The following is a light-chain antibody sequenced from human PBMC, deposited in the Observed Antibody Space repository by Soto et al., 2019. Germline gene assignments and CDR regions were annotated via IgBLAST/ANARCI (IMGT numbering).Light chain of an antibody. J-gene: IGLJ1*01. V-gene: IGLV1-44*01. CDR2: TND. CDR1: SSNIGTSS. Sequence: QSLLTQPPSASGTPGQTVTISCSGSSSNIGTSSVHWYKHLPGTAPKPLIYTNDQRPSGVPDRFSGSKSGTTASLAISGLQSEDEADYYCAVWDDSLNGHVFGAGTKLTVL. CDR3: AVWDDSLNGHV.